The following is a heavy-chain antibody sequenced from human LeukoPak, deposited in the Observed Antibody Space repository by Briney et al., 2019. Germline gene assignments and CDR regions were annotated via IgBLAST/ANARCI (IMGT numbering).Heavy chain of an antibody. CDR2: GST. CDR3: ARGIAYYDFWSGYYPKRFDY. D-gene: IGHD3-3*01. J-gene: IGHJ4*02. V-gene: IGHV4-59*09. Sequence: GSTNYNPSLKSRVTISVDTSKNQFSLKLSSVTAADTAVYYCARGIAYYDFWSGYYPKRFDYWGQGTLVTVSS.